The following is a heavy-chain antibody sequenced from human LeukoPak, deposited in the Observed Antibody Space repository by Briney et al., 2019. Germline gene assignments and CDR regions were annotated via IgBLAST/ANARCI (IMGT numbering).Heavy chain of an antibody. J-gene: IGHJ4*02. V-gene: IGHV3-64D*06. CDR1: GFTFSTYV. CDR2: ISSNGDNT. CDR3: VRGTGY. Sequence: GGSLRLSCSVSGFTFSTYVMHWVRQAPGKGLEYVSAISSNGDNTYYADSVKGRFTISRDNSKNTLYLQMSSLRADDTAVYYCVRGTGYWGQGTLVTVAS.